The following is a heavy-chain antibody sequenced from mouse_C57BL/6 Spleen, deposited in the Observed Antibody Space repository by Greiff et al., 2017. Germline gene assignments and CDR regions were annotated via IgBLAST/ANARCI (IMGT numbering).Heavy chain of an antibody. CDR1: GFTFSSYA. CDR3: ARDGGTAQATRYAMDY. D-gene: IGHD3-2*02. Sequence: EVHLVESGGGLVKPGGSLKLSCAASGFTFSSYAMSWVRQTPEKRLEWVATISDGGSYTYYPDNVKGRFTISRDNAKNNLYLQMSHLKSEDTAMYYCARDGGTAQATRYAMDYWGQGTSVTVSS. CDR2: ISDGGSYT. J-gene: IGHJ4*01. V-gene: IGHV5-4*01.